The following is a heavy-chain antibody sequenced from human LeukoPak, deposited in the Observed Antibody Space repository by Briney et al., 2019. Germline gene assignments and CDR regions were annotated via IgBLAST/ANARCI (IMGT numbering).Heavy chain of an antibody. CDR2: INPNCGGT. V-gene: IGHV1-2*02. D-gene: IGHD3-16*01. J-gene: IGHJ4*02. Sequence: ASVTVACLAAGYTFTGYYMHWVRQAPGQGRAGMGWINPNCGGTNYVQKFQGRLTLNRHTSIRTPYIEPNRRPSKGTARCYCARDNDSRDPPHFDYWGQGTMVT. CDR3: ARDNDSRDPPHFDY. CDR1: GYTFTGYY.